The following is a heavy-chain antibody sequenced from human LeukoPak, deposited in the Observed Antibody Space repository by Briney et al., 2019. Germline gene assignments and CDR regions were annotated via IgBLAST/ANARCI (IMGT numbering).Heavy chain of an antibody. CDR1: GFSFNMYN. V-gene: IGHV3-21*01. CDR2: ISGSSSYI. CDR3: ARDLLGWELHYFDY. D-gene: IGHD1-26*01. Sequence: NAGGSLRLSCAASGFSFNMYNLNWVRQAPGKGLEWVSSISGSSSYIYYADSVKGRFSISRDNAKNSLYLQMNSLRAEDTAVYYCARDLLGWELHYFDYWGQGTLVTVSS. J-gene: IGHJ4*02.